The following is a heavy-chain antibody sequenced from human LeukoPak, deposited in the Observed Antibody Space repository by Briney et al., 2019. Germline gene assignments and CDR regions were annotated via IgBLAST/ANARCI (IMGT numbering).Heavy chain of an antibody. Sequence: PGGSLRLSCAASGFSFSASSMSWVRQTPGKGLEWVASISENGRSTYYADSVKGRFTISRDNSKNTLYLQMNSLRAEDTAGYYCAKSVALSSSPRYFDLWGRGTLVTVSS. CDR3: AKSVALSSSPRYFDL. CDR1: GFSFSASS. J-gene: IGHJ2*01. D-gene: IGHD1-26*01. V-gene: IGHV3-23*01. CDR2: ISENGRST.